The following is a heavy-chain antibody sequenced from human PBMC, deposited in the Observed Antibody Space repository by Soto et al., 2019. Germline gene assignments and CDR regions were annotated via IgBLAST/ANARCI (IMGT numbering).Heavy chain of an antibody. D-gene: IGHD6-6*01. CDR2: IYYSGST. Sequence: SETLSLTCTVSGDSINSYYWSWIRQPPGKGLEWIGYIYYSGSTNYNPSLKSRVTISVDTSKNQFSLKLTSVTAADTAVYYCARDAAQYTYFDSWGQGTLVTVSS. J-gene: IGHJ4*02. CDR3: ARDAAQYTYFDS. V-gene: IGHV4-59*01. CDR1: GDSINSYY.